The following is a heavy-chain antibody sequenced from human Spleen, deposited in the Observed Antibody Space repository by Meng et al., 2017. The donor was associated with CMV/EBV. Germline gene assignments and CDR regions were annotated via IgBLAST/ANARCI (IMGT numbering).Heavy chain of an antibody. V-gene: IGHV5-51*01. CDR1: GYSFTSDW. J-gene: IGHJ6*04. D-gene: IGHD3-3*01. Sequence: GGSLRLSCKASGYSFTSDWIGWVRQKPGQGLEWMGIIDPDDSETKYSPSFRGQVTISVDKSISTAYLQWSSLKASDTAMYYCARHTATTILGGGDMDVWGKGTTVTVSS. CDR2: IDPDDSET. CDR3: ARHTATTILGGGDMDV.